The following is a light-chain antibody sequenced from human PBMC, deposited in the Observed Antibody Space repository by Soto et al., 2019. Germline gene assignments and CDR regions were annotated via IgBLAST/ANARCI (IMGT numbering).Light chain of an antibody. Sequence: DIQMTQSPTSLSASVGDRVTITCRASQGIRNFVAWYQQKPGKAPKLLIYAASTLQSGVPSRFSGSGSGTDFTLTINSLQPEDVATYSCQKYSSVHGFGPGTKVEIK. V-gene: IGKV1-27*01. CDR3: QKYSSVHG. CDR2: AAS. CDR1: QGIRNF. J-gene: IGKJ3*01.